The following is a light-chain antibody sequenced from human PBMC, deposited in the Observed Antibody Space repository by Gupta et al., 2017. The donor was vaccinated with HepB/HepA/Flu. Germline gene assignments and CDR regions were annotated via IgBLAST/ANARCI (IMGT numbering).Light chain of an antibody. CDR1: QNIYKY. Sequence: DIQMTQSPSSLSASVGDRVTITCQASQNIYKYLNWYQKKPGKAPRLLIYEASKLATGVPSRFSGSGSETDFTFTISSLQPEDTATYYCQQYDNLPITFGQGTRLDIK. J-gene: IGKJ5*01. V-gene: IGKV1-33*01. CDR3: QQYDNLPIT. CDR2: EAS.